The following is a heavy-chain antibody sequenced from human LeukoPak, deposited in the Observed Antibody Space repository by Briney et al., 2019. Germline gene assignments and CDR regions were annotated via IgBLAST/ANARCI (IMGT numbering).Heavy chain of an antibody. CDR3: ARDGDSWYMDV. CDR2: IYYSGST. D-gene: IGHD7-27*01. J-gene: IGHJ6*03. Sequence: SETLSLTCTVSGGSISSSSYYWGWIRQPPGKGLEWIGSIYYSGSTYYNPSLKSRVTISVDTSKNQFSLKLSSVTAADTAVYYCARDGDSWYMDVWGKGTTVTVPS. V-gene: IGHV4-39*07. CDR1: GGSISSSSYY.